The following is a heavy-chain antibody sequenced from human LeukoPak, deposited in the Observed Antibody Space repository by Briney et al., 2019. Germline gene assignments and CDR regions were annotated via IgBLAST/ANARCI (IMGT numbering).Heavy chain of an antibody. D-gene: IGHD3-16*01. CDR1: GYTFTSYD. J-gene: IGHJ4*02. Sequence: GASVKVSCKASGYTFTSYDINWVRQAAGQGLEWMGWMNPNSGNTGYAQKLQGRITIARNTSINTAYMELSSLRSEDTAVYYCTRNRGGYFDYWGQGTLVIVSS. CDR2: MNPNSGNT. V-gene: IGHV1-8*03. CDR3: TRNRGGYFDY.